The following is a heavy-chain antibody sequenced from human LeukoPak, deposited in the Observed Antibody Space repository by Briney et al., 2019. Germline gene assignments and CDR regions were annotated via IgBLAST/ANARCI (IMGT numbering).Heavy chain of an antibody. V-gene: IGHV4-39*01. CDR1: GDSISSSSYY. Sequence: SETLSLTCTVSGDSISSSSYYWGWIRQPPGKGLEWIGSIYYSGSTSYNPSLKSRVTMPVDTSKNQFSLKLSSVTAADTAVYYCARLRGSYGGDAFDIWGQGTVVTVSS. CDR3: ARLRGSYGGDAFDI. D-gene: IGHD1-26*01. CDR2: IYYSGST. J-gene: IGHJ3*02.